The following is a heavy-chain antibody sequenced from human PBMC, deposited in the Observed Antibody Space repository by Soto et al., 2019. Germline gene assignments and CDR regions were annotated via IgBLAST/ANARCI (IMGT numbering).Heavy chain of an antibody. CDR1: GFSFSGST. CDR3: TRSYENNAYYFDH. J-gene: IGHJ4*02. CDR2: ITSKPDNYAT. Sequence: GGSLRLSCAAPGFSFSGSTMRWFRQASGKGLEWVGHITSKPDNYATVYAASVKGRFTISRDDLKNTAFLQMNSLKSEDTAVYYCTRSYENNAYYFDHWGQGTLVTVSS. D-gene: IGHD3-16*01. V-gene: IGHV3-73*01.